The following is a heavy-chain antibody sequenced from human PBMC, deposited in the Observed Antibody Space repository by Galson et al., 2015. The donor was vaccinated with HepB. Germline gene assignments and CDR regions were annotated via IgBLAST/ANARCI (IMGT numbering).Heavy chain of an antibody. D-gene: IGHD6-6*01. CDR2: IYSGGST. V-gene: IGHV3-66*02. CDR3: ARSLLFEYSSSSENDAFDI. Sequence: SLRLSCAASGFTVSSNYMSWVRQAPGKGLECVSAIYSGGSTYYADSVKGRFTISRDNSKNTLYLQMNSLRAEDTAVYYCARSLLFEYSSSSENDAFDIWGQGTMVTVSS. CDR1: GFTVSSNY. J-gene: IGHJ3*02.